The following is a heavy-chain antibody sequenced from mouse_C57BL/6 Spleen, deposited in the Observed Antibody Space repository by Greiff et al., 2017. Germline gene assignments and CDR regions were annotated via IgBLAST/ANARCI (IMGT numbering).Heavy chain of an antibody. D-gene: IGHD1-1*01. V-gene: IGHV7-3*01. Sequence: EVMLVESGGGLVQPGGSLSLSCAASGFTFTDYYMSWVRQPPGKALEWVGFIRNKANGYTTEYSASVKGRFTISRDNSQSILYLQMNALRAEGSATYYCARYGGTTIVATDAMDYWGQGTSVTVSS. CDR3: ARYGGTTIVATDAMDY. J-gene: IGHJ4*01. CDR2: IRNKANGYTT. CDR1: GFTFTDYY.